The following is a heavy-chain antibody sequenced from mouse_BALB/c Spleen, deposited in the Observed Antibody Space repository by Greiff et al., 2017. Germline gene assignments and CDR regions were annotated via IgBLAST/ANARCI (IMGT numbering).Heavy chain of an antibody. CDR2: INPSSGYT. Sequence: VQLQQSGAELARPGASVKMSCKASGYTFTSYTMHWVKQRPGQGLEWIGYINPSSGYTNYNQKFKDKATLTADKSSSTAYMQLSSLTSEDSAVYYCARNYYYGSSYEWFAYWGQGTLVTVSA. CDR1: GYTFTSYT. D-gene: IGHD1-1*01. V-gene: IGHV1-4*01. CDR3: ARNYYYGSSYEWFAY. J-gene: IGHJ3*01.